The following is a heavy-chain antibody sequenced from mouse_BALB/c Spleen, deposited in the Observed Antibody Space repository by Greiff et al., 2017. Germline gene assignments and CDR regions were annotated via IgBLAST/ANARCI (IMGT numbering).Heavy chain of an antibody. CDR2: ICPGDGDT. D-gene: IGHD1-1*01. CDR1: GYAFSSYW. Sequence: VQLQQSGAELVRPGSSVKISCKASGYAFSSYWMNWVKQRPGQGLEWIGQICPGDGDTNYNGKFKGKATLTADKSSSTAYMQLSSLTSEDSAVYVCAPNYCGGGWYFDVWGEGTTVTVSS. V-gene: IGHV1-80*01. J-gene: IGHJ1*01. CDR3: APNYCGGGWYFDV.